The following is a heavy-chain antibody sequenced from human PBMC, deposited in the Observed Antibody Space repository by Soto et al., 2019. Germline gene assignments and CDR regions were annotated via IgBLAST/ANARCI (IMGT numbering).Heavy chain of an antibody. V-gene: IGHV4-59*01. J-gene: IGHJ6*03. CDR2: IYYSGST. CDR1: GGSISSYY. D-gene: IGHD6-6*01. CDR3: AREMGSSSPYYYYYYYMDV. Sequence: SETLSLTCTVSGGSISSYYWSWIRQPPGKGLEWIGYIYYSGSTNYNPSLKSRVTISVDTSKNQFSLKLSSVTAADTAVYYCAREMGSSSPYYYYYYYMDVWGKGTTVTVSS.